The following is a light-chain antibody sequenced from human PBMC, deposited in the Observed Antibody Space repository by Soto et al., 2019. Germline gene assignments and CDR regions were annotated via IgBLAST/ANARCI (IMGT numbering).Light chain of an antibody. CDR1: QSITNY. V-gene: IGKV1-39*01. CDR3: QQSYSTPWT. CDR2: AAS. J-gene: IGKJ1*01. Sequence: DIQMTQSPSSLSASVGDRVTITCRASQSITNYLNWYQQKPGKAPKLLIYAASSLQSGVPSRFSGSESGTDFTHSISSLQPEDFATYYCQQSYSTPWTFGQGNKVEIK.